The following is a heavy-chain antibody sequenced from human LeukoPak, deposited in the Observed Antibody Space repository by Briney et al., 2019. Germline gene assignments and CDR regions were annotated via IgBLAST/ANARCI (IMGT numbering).Heavy chain of an antibody. CDR3: ARGSVTPDAGY. CDR2: IFYTEST. CDR1: YSPISGSF. Sequence: SEPLSLTCLVFYSPISGSFWSWFGKPPGKGLEWIGYIFYTESTDYNPSLKSRVTISVDTSKSQVSLQLTSVTAADTAVYYCARGSVTPDAGYWGPGTLVTVSS. V-gene: IGHV4-59*01. D-gene: IGHD4-17*01. J-gene: IGHJ4*02.